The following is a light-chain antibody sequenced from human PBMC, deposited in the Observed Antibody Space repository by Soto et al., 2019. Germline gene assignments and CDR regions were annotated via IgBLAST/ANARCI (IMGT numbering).Light chain of an antibody. CDR1: QSFSTAY. CDR3: QQYATSVWT. CDR2: AAS. V-gene: IGKV3-20*01. J-gene: IGKJ1*01. Sequence: IVLTQSPGTLSLSPGERATLSCRARQSFSTAYLAWYQQKPGQAPSLLIYAASSRATGIPDRFSGSGSGTDFTLTISRLEPEDFAVYYCQQYATSVWTFGQGTKVEIK.